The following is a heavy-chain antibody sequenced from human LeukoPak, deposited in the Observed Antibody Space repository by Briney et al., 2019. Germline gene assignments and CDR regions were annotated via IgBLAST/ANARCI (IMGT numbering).Heavy chain of an antibody. D-gene: IGHD3-22*01. J-gene: IGHJ4*02. CDR1: RGSDSRSRYY. Sequence: SETLSLTCIFSRGSDSRSRYYWSWIRQPPGKGLEWIGYIYYSGSTNYNPSLKSRVTISVDTSKNQFSLKLSSVTAADTDGYYCACGLYYHNSSGYLGGGHDYWGERPLVTVSS. CDR2: IYYSGST. V-gene: IGHV4-61*01. CDR3: ACGLYYHNSSGYLGGGHDY.